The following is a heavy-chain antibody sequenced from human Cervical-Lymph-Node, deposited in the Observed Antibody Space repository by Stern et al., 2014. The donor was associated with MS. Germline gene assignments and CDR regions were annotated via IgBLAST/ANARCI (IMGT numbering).Heavy chain of an antibody. D-gene: IGHD2-8*01. CDR3: ARAAGYCTSGLCYTYHFDY. Sequence: QEQLQESGPGLVKPSQTLSLTCTVSGTSVNSDATYWTWIRQPAGKGLEWIGRVYPTGTTNYTPSLESRVTVSLDTSKNQFSLRLNSLTAADTALYYCARAAGYCTSGLCYTYHFDYWGQGALVTVSS. V-gene: IGHV4-61*02. J-gene: IGHJ4*02. CDR1: GTSVNSDATY. CDR2: VYPTGTT.